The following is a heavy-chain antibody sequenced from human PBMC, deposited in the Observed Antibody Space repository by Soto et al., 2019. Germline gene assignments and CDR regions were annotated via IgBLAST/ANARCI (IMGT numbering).Heavy chain of an antibody. CDR2: IWYDGTNK. V-gene: IGHV3-33*01. CDR1: GFTFSSYA. J-gene: IGHJ6*03. Sequence: VQLVESGGGVVQPGRSLRLSCAASGFTFSSYAMYWVRQAPGKGLEWVAVIWYDGTNKYYADSVKGRFTISRDNSRNTVYLHMNSLRAEDTAVYYCARAPDGGNYYYYMDVWGKGTTVTVSS. D-gene: IGHD2-15*01. CDR3: ARAPDGGNYYYYMDV.